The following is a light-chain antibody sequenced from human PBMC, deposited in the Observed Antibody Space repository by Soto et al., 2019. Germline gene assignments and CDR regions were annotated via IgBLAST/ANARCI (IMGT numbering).Light chain of an antibody. CDR3: QPYNTWA. CDR1: QNTGNW. J-gene: IGKJ1*01. Sequence: IQMTQSPSTLSASGGDRVTITGRASQNTGNWLAWYQQKPGRAPNLLIYRASTLHIEVPSRFSGSGSGTEFTLTISSLKPDDFGTYFCQPYNTWAFGQGTEVEVK. V-gene: IGKV1-5*03. CDR2: RAS.